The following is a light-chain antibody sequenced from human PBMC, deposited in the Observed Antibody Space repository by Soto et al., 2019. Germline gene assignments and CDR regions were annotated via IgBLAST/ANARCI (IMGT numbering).Light chain of an antibody. CDR3: QHSNDYSRM. V-gene: IGKV1-5*03. CDR2: KAS. J-gene: IGKJ1*01. Sequence: DIQMTQSPSTLSASIGDRVTITCRTSQSVDSWLAWYQQKPGKAPKLLIYKASSLQTGGPSRFSGSGSGTEFTLTISSLQPDDFATYYCQHSNDYSRMFGQGTKVEIK. CDR1: QSVDSW.